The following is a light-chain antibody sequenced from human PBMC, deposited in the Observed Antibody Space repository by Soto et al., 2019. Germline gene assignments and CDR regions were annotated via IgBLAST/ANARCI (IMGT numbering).Light chain of an antibody. J-gene: IGLJ7*01. CDR3: QTWGTGPAV. V-gene: IGLV4-69*01. CDR2: LNSDGSH. Sequence: QLVLPQSPSASASLGASVKLTCTLSSGHSSYAIAWHQQQPEKGPRYLMKLNSDGSHSKGDGIPDRFSGSSSGAERYLTISSLQSEDEADYYCQTWGTGPAVFGGGTKLTVL. CDR1: SGHSSYA.